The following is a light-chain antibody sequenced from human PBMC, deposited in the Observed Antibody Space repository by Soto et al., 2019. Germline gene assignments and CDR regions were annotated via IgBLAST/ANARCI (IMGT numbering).Light chain of an antibody. J-gene: IGLJ1*01. Sequence: QSVLTQPASVSGSPGQSITISCTGTSNDVGGYNYVSWYQQHPGKAPKFMIYDVNNRPSGVSDRFSGSKSGNTASLTISGVQPEDEADYYCSSYTTSNTPQMVFGTGTKVTVL. CDR3: SSYTTSNTPQMV. CDR1: SNDVGGYNY. CDR2: DVN. V-gene: IGLV2-14*01.